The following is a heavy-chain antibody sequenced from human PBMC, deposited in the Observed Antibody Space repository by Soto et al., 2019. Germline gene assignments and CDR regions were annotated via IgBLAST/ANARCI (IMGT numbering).Heavy chain of an antibody. CDR3: VRDGTKTLRDWFDP. Sequence: SETLSLTSTVAGASISGFYWSWIRKSAGKGLEWIGRIYATGTTNYNPPLKSRVMMSVDTSKKQFSLKLRSVTAADTAVYYCVRDGTKTLRDWFDPWGQGISVTVSS. D-gene: IGHD1-1*01. CDR2: IYATGTT. CDR1: GASISGFY. J-gene: IGHJ5*02. V-gene: IGHV4-4*07.